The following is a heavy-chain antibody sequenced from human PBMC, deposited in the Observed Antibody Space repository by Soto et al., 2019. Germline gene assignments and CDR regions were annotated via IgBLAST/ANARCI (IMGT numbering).Heavy chain of an antibody. V-gene: IGHV1-69*01. Sequence: QVQLVQSGAEVKKPGSSVKVSCQASGDTFSSYAFSWVRQAPGQGLEWMGGIIPIFGTTNYAQNSQGRISITADDFTGTAYMALNHLKSYDPAIYYCARGRKGGLRMAFFDFWGPGTLVTVTS. CDR2: IIPIFGTT. CDR3: ARGRKGGLRMAFFDF. J-gene: IGHJ4*02. D-gene: IGHD5-12*01. CDR1: GDTFSSYA.